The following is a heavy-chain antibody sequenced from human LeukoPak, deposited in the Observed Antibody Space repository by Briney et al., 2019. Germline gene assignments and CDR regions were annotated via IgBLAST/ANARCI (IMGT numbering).Heavy chain of an antibody. V-gene: IGHV4-34*01. D-gene: IGHD2-21*01. CDR2: INHSGST. CDR3: AREIVGTAGAFDI. J-gene: IGHJ3*02. Sequence: PSETLSLTCAVYGGSFSGYYWSWIRQPPGKGLEWIGEINHSGSTNYNPSLKSRVTISVDTSKNQFSLKLSSVTAADTAVYYCAREIVGTAGAFDIWGQGTMVTVSS. CDR1: GGSFSGYY.